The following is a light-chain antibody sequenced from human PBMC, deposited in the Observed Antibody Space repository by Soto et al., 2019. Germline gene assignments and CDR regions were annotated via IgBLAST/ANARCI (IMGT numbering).Light chain of an antibody. V-gene: IGKV3-20*01. J-gene: IGKJ2*01. CDR2: GAS. CDR3: QHYDDSLSSFT. CDR1: QSASSSD. Sequence: EIVLTQSPCTLSLSPGERATLSFSASQSASSSDLAWYQHKPGQAPRLLISGASYRATGIPDRFSGRGSGTDFALTISRLEPEDVAVYYCQHYDDSLSSFTFGQGTNLEIK.